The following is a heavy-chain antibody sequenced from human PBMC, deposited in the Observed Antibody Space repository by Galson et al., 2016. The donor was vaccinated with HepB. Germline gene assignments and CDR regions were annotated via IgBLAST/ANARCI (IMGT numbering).Heavy chain of an antibody. Sequence: SETLSLTCTVSGNSVRGGDYYWNWIRQSPGKGLEWIGYISFGGDTKYNPSLKSRVTISLDPSKNRFYLNLDSVNAADTAIYYCARRTLGYCSGGSCRYFDFWGQGTLVTVSS. CDR3: ARRTLGYCSGGSCRYFDF. CDR1: GNSVRGGDYY. J-gene: IGHJ4*02. D-gene: IGHD2-15*01. CDR2: ISFGGDT. V-gene: IGHV4-61*08.